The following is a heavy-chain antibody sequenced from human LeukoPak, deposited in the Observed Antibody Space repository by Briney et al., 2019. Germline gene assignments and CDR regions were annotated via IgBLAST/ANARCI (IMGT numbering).Heavy chain of an antibody. J-gene: IGHJ4*02. CDR2: ISYDGSNK. V-gene: IGHV3-30-3*01. D-gene: IGHD1-26*01. CDR3: ATLLVGATVDY. CDR1: GFTFSSYA. Sequence: GGSLRLSCAASGFTFSSYAMHWVRQAPGKGLEWVAVISYDGSNKYYADSVKGRSTISRDNSKNTLYLQMNSLRAEDTAVYYCATLLVGATVDYWGQGTLVTVSS.